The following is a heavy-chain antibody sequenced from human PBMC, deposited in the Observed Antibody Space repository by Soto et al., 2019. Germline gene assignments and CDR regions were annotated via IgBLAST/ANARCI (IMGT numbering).Heavy chain of an antibody. CDR1: GLPSRSLV. CDR3: ARDRLRYNWNDFPYYYYGMDV. J-gene: IGHJ6*02. D-gene: IGHD1-1*01. Sequence: QVQLVESGGGVVQPGRSLGFPFAASGLPSRSLVWHGVGRVPGKGRGWVAVISYDGSNKYYADSVKGRFTISRDNSKNTLYLQMNSLRAEDTAVYYCARDRLRYNWNDFPYYYYGMDVWGQGTTVTVSS. CDR2: ISYDGSNK. V-gene: IGHV3-30-3*01.